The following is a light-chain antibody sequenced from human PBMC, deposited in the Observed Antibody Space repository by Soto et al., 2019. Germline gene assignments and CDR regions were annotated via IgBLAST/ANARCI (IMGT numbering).Light chain of an antibody. CDR1: QSISTY. Sequence: DIQMTQSPSSLSASVGDRVTITCRASQSISTYLNWYQQKPGKAPKFLIYAASSLQSGVPSRFSGSGSGTDFTLNISSLQPEDFATYYCQQSYSTPLTFGGGTKLDIK. V-gene: IGKV1-39*01. J-gene: IGKJ4*01. CDR2: AAS. CDR3: QQSYSTPLT.